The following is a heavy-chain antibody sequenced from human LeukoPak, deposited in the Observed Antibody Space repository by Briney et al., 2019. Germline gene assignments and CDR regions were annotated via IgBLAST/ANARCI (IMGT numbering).Heavy chain of an antibody. CDR3: ARAPHYGGNSDY. Sequence: ASVKVSCKASGYTFTGYYMRWVRQAPGQGLEWMGWINPNSGGTNYAQKFQGRVTMTRDTSISTAYMELSRLRSDDTAVYYCARAPHYGGNSDYWGQGTLVTVSS. D-gene: IGHD4-23*01. V-gene: IGHV1-2*02. CDR2: INPNSGGT. J-gene: IGHJ4*02. CDR1: GYTFTGYY.